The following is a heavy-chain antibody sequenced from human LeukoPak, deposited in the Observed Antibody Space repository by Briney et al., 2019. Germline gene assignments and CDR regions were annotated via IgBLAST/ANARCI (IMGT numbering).Heavy chain of an antibody. CDR3: ARGFRYFDL. CDR2: ISYDGSNK. V-gene: IGHV3-30-3*01. J-gene: IGHJ2*01. Sequence: GGSLRLSCAASGFTFSSYAMHWVRQAPGKGLEWVAVISYDGSNKYYADSVKGRFTISRDNSKNTLYLQMSSLRAEDTAVYYCARGFRYFDLWGRGTLVTVSS. CDR1: GFTFSSYA.